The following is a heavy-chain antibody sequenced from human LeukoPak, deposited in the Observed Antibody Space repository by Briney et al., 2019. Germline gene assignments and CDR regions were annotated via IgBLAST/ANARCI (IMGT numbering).Heavy chain of an antibody. J-gene: IGHJ4*02. CDR1: GFTFSSYE. CDR2: ISSSDSTI. Sequence: PGGSLRLSCAASGFTFSSYEMHWVRQPPGKGLEWVSYISSSDSTIYYADSVKGRFTISRDNAKNSLYLQMNSLRAGDTAVYYCARDYGGSSPFDYWGQGTLVTVSS. D-gene: IGHD4-23*01. V-gene: IGHV3-48*03. CDR3: ARDYGGSSPFDY.